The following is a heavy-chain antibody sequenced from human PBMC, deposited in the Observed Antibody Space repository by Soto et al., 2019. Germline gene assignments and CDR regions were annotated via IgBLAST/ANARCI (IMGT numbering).Heavy chain of an antibody. CDR2: INPNSGGT. CDR1: GYTFTGYY. V-gene: IGHV1-2*04. Sequence: ASVKVSCKASGYTFTGYYMLWVRQAPGQGLEWMGWINPNSGGTNYAQNFQGWVTMTRDTSISTAYMELSRLRSDDTAVYYCARTHCSSTRCYVGSWDYWGQGTLVTVSS. D-gene: IGHD2-2*01. CDR3: ARTHCSSTRCYVGSWDY. J-gene: IGHJ4*02.